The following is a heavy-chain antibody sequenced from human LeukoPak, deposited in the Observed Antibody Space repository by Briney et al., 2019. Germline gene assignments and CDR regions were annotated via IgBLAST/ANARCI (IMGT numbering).Heavy chain of an antibody. CDR1: GFTFDDYA. J-gene: IGHJ3*02. D-gene: IGHD6-6*01. CDR3: VREEIAAHDAFDI. CDR2: ISWNSGSI. V-gene: IGHV3-9*01. Sequence: GGSLRLSCAASGFTFDDYAMHWVRQAPGKGLEWVSGISWNSGSIGYADSVKGRFTISRDNAKNSLYLQMNSLRAEDTALYYCVREEIAAHDAFDIWGQGTMVTVSS.